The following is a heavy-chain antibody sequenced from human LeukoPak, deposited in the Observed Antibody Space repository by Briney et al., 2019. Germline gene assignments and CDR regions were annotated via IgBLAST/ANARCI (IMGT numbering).Heavy chain of an antibody. D-gene: IGHD4-4*01. CDR3: AKALDYSNGDY. Sequence: GGSLRLSCAASGFTFDDYAMHWVRQAPGKGLEWVSGISWNSGSIGYADSVKGRFTISRDNAKNSLYPQMNSLRAEDTALYYCAKALDYSNGDYWGQGTLVTVSS. V-gene: IGHV3-9*01. CDR2: ISWNSGSI. J-gene: IGHJ4*02. CDR1: GFTFDDYA.